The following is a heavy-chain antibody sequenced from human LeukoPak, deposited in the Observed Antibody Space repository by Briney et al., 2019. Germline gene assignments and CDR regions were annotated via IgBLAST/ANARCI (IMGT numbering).Heavy chain of an antibody. D-gene: IGHD2/OR15-2a*01. CDR1: GYTFNNYA. CDR3: AKGINSFFFDY. Sequence: PGGSLRLSCAASGYTFNNYAMSWVRRAPGKGLEWVSAISGGGGSTYYADSVKGRFTISRDNSKNTLYLQMNSLRAEDTAVYYCAKGINSFFFDYWGRGTLVTVSS. CDR2: ISGGGGST. V-gene: IGHV3-23*01. J-gene: IGHJ4*02.